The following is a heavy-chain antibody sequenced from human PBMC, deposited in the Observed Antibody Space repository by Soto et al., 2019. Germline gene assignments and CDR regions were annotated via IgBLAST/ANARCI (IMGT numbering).Heavy chain of an antibody. V-gene: IGHV1-18*01. CDR3: ARVSSDSSGYYYFYHFDY. D-gene: IGHD3-22*01. CDR1: GYTFTSYG. CDR2: ISAYNGNT. Sequence: ASVKVSCKASGYTFTSYGISWVRQAPGQGLEWMGWISAYNGNTNYAQKLQGRVTMTTDTSTSTAYMGLRSLRSDDTAVYYCARVSSDSSGYYYFYHFDYWGQGTLVTVSS. J-gene: IGHJ4*02.